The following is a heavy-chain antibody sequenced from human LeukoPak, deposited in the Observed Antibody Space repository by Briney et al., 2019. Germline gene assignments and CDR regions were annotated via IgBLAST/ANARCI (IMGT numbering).Heavy chain of an antibody. CDR2: ISGSGGST. D-gene: IGHD2-15*01. CDR3: ARAYCSDDNCPPGGY. Sequence: GGSLRLSCAASGFTFSSYAMSWVRQAPGKGLEWVSAISGSGGSTYYADSVKGRFTISRDNSKNTLYLQMNSLRAEDTAVYYCARAYCSDDNCPPGGYWGQGTLVTVSS. V-gene: IGHV3-23*01. J-gene: IGHJ4*02. CDR1: GFTFSSYA.